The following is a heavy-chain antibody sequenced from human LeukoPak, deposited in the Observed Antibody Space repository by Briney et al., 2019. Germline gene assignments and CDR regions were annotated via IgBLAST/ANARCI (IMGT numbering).Heavy chain of an antibody. V-gene: IGHV3-30-3*01. CDR2: ISYDGSNK. Sequence: SGGSLRLSCAASGFTFSSYAMHWVRQAPGKGLEWVAVISYDGSNKYYADSVKGRFTISRDNSKNTLYLQMNSLRAEDTAVYYCARGAVGDYVDGMDVWGQGTTVTVSS. D-gene: IGHD4-17*01. CDR1: GFTFSSYA. J-gene: IGHJ6*02. CDR3: ARGAVGDYVDGMDV.